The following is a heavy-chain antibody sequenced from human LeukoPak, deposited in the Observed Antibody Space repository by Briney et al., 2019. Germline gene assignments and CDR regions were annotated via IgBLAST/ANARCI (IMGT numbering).Heavy chain of an antibody. V-gene: IGHV1-18*01. D-gene: IGHD3-3*01. J-gene: IGHJ4*02. Sequence: GASVTVSCKASGYTFTSYGISWVRQAPGQGLEWMGWISAYNGNTNYAQKLQGRVTMTTDTSTSTAYMELRSLRSDDTAVYYCARDPTPLYDFWSGHPTDYWGQGTLVTVSS. CDR3: ARDPTPLYDFWSGHPTDY. CDR2: ISAYNGNT. CDR1: GYTFTSYG.